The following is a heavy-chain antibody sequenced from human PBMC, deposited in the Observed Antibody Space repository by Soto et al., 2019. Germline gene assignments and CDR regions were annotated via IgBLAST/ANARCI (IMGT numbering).Heavy chain of an antibody. J-gene: IGHJ6*03. CDR3: ARHGGYDFWSNYYYYYMDV. Sequence: GESLKISCKGSGYSFTSYWIGWVRQMPGKGLEWMGIIYPGDSDTRYSPSFQGQVTISADKSINTAYLQWSSLKASDTAMYYCARHGGYDFWSNYYYYYMDVWGKGTTVTVSS. D-gene: IGHD3-3*01. CDR1: GYSFTSYW. CDR2: IYPGDSDT. V-gene: IGHV5-51*01.